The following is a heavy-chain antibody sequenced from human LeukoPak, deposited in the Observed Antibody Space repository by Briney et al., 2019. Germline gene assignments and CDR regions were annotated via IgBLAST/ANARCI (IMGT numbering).Heavy chain of an antibody. CDR2: MNPNSGNT. V-gene: IGHV1-8*01. Sequence: ASVKVSCKASGYTFTSYDINWVRQATGQGLEWMGWMNPNSGNTGYAQKFQGRVTMTRNTSISTAYMELRSLRSDGTAVYYCAGIHYYGSGSYSGYFQHWGQGTLVTVSS. CDR1: GYTFTSYD. CDR3: AGIHYYGSGSYSGYFQH. J-gene: IGHJ1*01. D-gene: IGHD3-10*01.